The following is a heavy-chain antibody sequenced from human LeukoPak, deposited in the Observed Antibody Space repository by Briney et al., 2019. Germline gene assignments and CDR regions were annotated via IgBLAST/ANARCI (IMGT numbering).Heavy chain of an antibody. CDR1: GYTLTSYG. CDR3: ARVTGYMIEDYFDY. V-gene: IGHV1-18*01. D-gene: IGHD3-22*01. J-gene: IGHJ4*02. CDR2: ISAYNGNT. Sequence: GASVKVSCKASGYTLTSYGISWVRQAPGQGLEWMGWISAYNGNTNYAQKLQGRVTMTTDTSTSTAYMELRSLRSDDTAVYYCARVTGYMIEDYFDYWGQGTLVTVSS.